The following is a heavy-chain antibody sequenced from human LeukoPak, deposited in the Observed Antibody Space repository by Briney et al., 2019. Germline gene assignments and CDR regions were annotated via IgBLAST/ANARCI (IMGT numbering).Heavy chain of an antibody. CDR3: AKDRRRVYFGYDSSGYYPIDY. CDR1: GFTFSSYA. Sequence: AGGSLRLSCAASGFTFSSYAMSWVRQAPGKGLEGVSAISGSGGSTYYADSVKGRFTISRDNSKYTMYLQMNSLRAEDTAIYYCAKDRRRVYFGYDSSGYYPIDYWGQGTLVTVSS. CDR2: ISGSGGST. V-gene: IGHV3-23*01. D-gene: IGHD3-22*01. J-gene: IGHJ4*02.